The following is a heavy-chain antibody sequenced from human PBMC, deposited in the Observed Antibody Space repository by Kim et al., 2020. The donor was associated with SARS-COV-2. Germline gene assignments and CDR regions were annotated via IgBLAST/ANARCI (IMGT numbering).Heavy chain of an antibody. CDR1: GFSFSNYA. CDR2: ISYDGTNK. V-gene: IGHV3-30*04. Sequence: GGSLRLSCAASGFSFSNYAMFWVRQAPGKGLEWVALISYDGTNKDYADSVKGRFTISRDKSKSTLYLQMNSLRVADTAVYFCSRKPTTSSWSYYFGYWGQGTLVTVSS. CDR3: SRKPTTSSWSYYFGY. J-gene: IGHJ4*01. D-gene: IGHD6-13*01.